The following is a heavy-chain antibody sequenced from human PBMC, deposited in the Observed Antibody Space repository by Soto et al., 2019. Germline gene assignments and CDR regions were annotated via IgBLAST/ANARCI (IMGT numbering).Heavy chain of an antibody. D-gene: IGHD2-2*01. V-gene: IGHV4-59*11. Sequence: SETLSLTCTVSAGSISNHYWSWIRQPPGKGLEWIGHIYYSGSTNYNPSLKSRGSISVDASKNQFSLKLSSVPAADTAAYYCSRWTYCGTTSCYGFGYWGQGTLVTVSS. CDR2: IYYSGST. J-gene: IGHJ4*02. CDR3: SRWTYCGTTSCYGFGY. CDR1: AGSISNHY.